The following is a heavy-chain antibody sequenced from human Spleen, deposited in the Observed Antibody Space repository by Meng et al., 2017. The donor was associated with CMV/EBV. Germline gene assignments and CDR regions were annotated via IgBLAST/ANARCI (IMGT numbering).Heavy chain of an antibody. CDR2: ISSSSNTI. Sequence: GGSLRLSCAASEFTFSTYTMNWVRQAPGKGLEWVSYISSSSNTISYAYSVKGRFTVSRDNAKNSLYLQMTSLRAEDTAVYYCARLRYYGMDVWGQGTTVTVSS. V-gene: IGHV3-48*04. D-gene: IGHD3-16*01. CDR3: ARLRYYGMDV. J-gene: IGHJ6*02. CDR1: EFTFSTYT.